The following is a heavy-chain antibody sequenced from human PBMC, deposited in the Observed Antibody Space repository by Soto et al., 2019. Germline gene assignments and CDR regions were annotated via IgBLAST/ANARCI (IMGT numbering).Heavy chain of an antibody. CDR3: ARVARWELLRYFDY. CDR2: INHSGST. V-gene: IGHV4-34*01. J-gene: IGHJ4*02. CDR1: GGSFSGYY. D-gene: IGHD1-26*01. Sequence: SETLSLTCAVYGGSFSGYYWSWIRQPPGKGLEWIGEINHSGSTNYNPSLKSRVTISVDTSKNQFPLKLSSVTAADTAVYYCARVARWELLRYFDYWGQGTLGTVSS.